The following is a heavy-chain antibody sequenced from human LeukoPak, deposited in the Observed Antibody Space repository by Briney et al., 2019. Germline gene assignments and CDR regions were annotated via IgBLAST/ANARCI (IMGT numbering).Heavy chain of an antibody. CDR1: GDSIRNFY. CDR3: ARDGNNGGLNDY. V-gene: IGHV4-59*01. CDR2: LYHSGIT. Sequence: SETLSLTCTVSGDSIRNFYWSWIRQSPGKGLEWIGCLYHSGITKYNPSLKSRVSISMDTSKNQFSLKMHSVTSADTAIYYCARDGNNGGLNDYWGQGILVTVSS. D-gene: IGHD2-8*01. J-gene: IGHJ4*02.